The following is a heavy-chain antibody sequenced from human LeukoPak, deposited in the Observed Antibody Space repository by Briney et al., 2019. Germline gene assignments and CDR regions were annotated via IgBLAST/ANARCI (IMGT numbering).Heavy chain of an antibody. CDR3: ARVPQPNYDSSGYYYYFDY. V-gene: IGHV1-46*01. J-gene: IGHJ4*02. Sequence: GASVKVSCKASGYTFTSYYMHWVRQAPGQGLEWMVIINPSGGSTSYAQKFQGRVTMTRDTSTSTVYMELSSLRSEDTAVYYCARVPQPNYDSSGYYYYFDYWGQGTLVTVSS. D-gene: IGHD3-22*01. CDR1: GYTFTSYY. CDR2: INPSGGST.